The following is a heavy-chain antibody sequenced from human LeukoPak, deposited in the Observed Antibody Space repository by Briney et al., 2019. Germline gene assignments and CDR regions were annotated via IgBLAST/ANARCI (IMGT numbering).Heavy chain of an antibody. V-gene: IGHV1-69*13. CDR3: AINKYGDYLNWFDP. J-gene: IGHJ5*02. CDR1: GGTFSSYG. CDR2: IIPIFGTT. Sequence: SVKVSCKASGGTFSSYGISWVRQAPGQGLEWMGGIIPIFGTTNYAQTFQGRVTITADDSTTTAYMELRSLRSEDTAVYYCAINKYGDYLNWFDPWGQGSLVTVSP. D-gene: IGHD4-17*01.